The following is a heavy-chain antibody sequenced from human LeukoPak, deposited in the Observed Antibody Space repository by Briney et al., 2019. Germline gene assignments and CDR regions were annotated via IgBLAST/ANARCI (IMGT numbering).Heavy chain of an antibody. CDR3: ARQGYGSGSFGY. V-gene: IGHV5-51*01. J-gene: IGHJ4*02. D-gene: IGHD3-10*01. Sequence: GESLKISCKASGYSFTTYWIGWVRQMPGKGLEWMGIIYPADSTAHYSPSFQGQVTISVDKSINTAYLQWSRLKASDTAMYYCARQGYGSGSFGYWGQGTLVTVSS. CDR2: IYPADSTA. CDR1: GYSFTTYW.